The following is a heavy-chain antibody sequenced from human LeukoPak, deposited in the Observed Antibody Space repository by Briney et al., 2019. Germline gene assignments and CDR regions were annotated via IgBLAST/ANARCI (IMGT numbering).Heavy chain of an antibody. V-gene: IGHV1-69*13. CDR2: IIPIFGTA. Sequence: VASVKFSCKASGGTFSSYAISWARQAPGQGLEWMGGIIPIFGTANYAQKFQGRVTITADESTSTAYMELSSLRSEDTAVYYCARDRGYYGFDYWGQGTLVTVSS. CDR3: ARDRGYYGFDY. D-gene: IGHD3-10*01. J-gene: IGHJ4*02. CDR1: GGTFSSYA.